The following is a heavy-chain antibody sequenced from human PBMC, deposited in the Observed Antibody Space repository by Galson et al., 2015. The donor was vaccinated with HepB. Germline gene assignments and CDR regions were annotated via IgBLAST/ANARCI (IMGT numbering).Heavy chain of an antibody. Sequence: SLRLSCAASGFTFSGYAMHWVRQAPGKGLEWVAVISYDGSNKYYADSVKGRFTISRDNSKNTLYLQMNSLRAEDTAVYYCARESGVVTPPYYYYYYMDVWGKGTTVTVSS. CDR1: GFTFSGYA. V-gene: IGHV3-30-3*01. J-gene: IGHJ6*03. D-gene: IGHD4-23*01. CDR3: ARESGVVTPPYYYYYYMDV. CDR2: ISYDGSNK.